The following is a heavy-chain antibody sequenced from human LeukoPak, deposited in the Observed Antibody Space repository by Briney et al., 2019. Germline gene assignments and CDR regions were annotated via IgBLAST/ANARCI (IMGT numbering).Heavy chain of an antibody. D-gene: IGHD3-22*01. CDR2: INSDGINT. V-gene: IGHV3-74*01. Sequence: GGSLRLSCAASGFTFSNYWMHWVRQAPGKGLVWVSRINSDGINTSYADSVKGRFTISRDNAKNTLNLQMNSLRAEDTAVYYCARGQFRLHSYDGSTFDYWGQGTLVSVSS. CDR3: ARGQFRLHSYDGSTFDY. CDR1: GFTFSNYW. J-gene: IGHJ4*02.